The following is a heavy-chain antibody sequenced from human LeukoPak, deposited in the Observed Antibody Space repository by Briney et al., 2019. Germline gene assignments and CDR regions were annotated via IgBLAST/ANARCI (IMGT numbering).Heavy chain of an antibody. D-gene: IGHD7-27*01. J-gene: IGHJ4*02. Sequence: SETLSLTCAVYGGSFSGYYWGWIRQPSGKGLEWIGTMYHSGSTNYNPSLKSRVTISVDTSKNQFSLKLSSVTAADTAVYFCARGFRGDNFDYWGQGTLVTVSS. CDR1: GGSFSGYY. V-gene: IGHV4-34*01. CDR2: MYHSGST. CDR3: ARGFRGDNFDY.